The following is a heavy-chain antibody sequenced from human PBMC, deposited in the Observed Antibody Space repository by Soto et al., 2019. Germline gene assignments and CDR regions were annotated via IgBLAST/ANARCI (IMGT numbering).Heavy chain of an antibody. V-gene: IGHV1-2*02. CDR3: AKAIAARSWFDY. CDR2: INPNSGGT. CDR1: GYTFTGYY. D-gene: IGHD6-6*01. Sequence: ASVKVSCKASGYTFTGYYMHWVRQAPGQGLEWMGWINPNSGGTNYAQKFQGRVTMTRDTSISTAYMELSRLRSDDTAVYYCAKAIAARSWFDYWGQGTLVTVSS. J-gene: IGHJ4*02.